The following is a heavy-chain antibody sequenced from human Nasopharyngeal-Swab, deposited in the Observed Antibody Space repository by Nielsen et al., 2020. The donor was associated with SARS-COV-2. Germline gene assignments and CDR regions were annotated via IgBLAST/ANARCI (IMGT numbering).Heavy chain of an antibody. D-gene: IGHD6-6*01. CDR2: INHSGST. J-gene: IGHJ6*03. V-gene: IGHV4-34*01. CDR3: ARVLRGVAARPLGFGYYYYYYMDV. Sequence: PGKGLEWIGEINHSGSTNYNPSLKSRVTISVDTSKNQFSLKLSSVTAADTAVYYCARVLRGVAARPLGFGYYYYYYMDVWGKGTTVTVS.